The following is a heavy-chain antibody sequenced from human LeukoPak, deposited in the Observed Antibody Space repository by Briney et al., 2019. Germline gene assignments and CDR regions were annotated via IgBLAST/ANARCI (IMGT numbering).Heavy chain of an antibody. J-gene: IGHJ4*02. V-gene: IGHV1-2*02. Sequence: GASVKVSCKASGYTFTGYYMHWVRQAPGQGLEWMGWINPNSGGTNYAQKFQGRVTMTRDTSISTAYMELSRLRSDDTAVYYCARGVDSSGWYRGSFDYWGQGTLVTVSS. D-gene: IGHD6-19*01. CDR2: INPNSGGT. CDR3: ARGVDSSGWYRGSFDY. CDR1: GYTFTGYY.